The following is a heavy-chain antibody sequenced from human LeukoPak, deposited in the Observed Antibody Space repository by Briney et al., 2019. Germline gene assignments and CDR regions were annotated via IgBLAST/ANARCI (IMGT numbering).Heavy chain of an antibody. V-gene: IGHV3-33*01. J-gene: IGHJ5*02. CDR2: IWYDGNNK. D-gene: IGHD6-13*01. CDR1: GFTFSSYG. Sequence: PGGSLRLSCAASGFTFSSYGMHWVRQAPGKGLEWVAVIWYDGNNKYYADSVKGRFTISRDNSKNSLYLQMNSLRAEDTAVYYCARDLLIAAANWFDPWGQGTLVTVSS. CDR3: ARDLLIAAANWFDP.